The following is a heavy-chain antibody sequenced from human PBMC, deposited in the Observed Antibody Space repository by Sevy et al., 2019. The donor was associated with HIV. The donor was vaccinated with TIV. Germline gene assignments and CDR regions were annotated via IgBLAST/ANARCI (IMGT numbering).Heavy chain of an antibody. V-gene: IGHV3-30-3*01. D-gene: IGHD2-15*01. CDR2: ISYDGSNK. CDR3: ARGIVVVVAAGPWNY. CDR1: GFTFSSYA. J-gene: IGHJ4*02. Sequence: GGSLRLSCAASGFTFSSYAMHWVRQAPGKGLEWVAVISYDGSNKYYTDSLKGRFTISRDNSQNTLYLQMNSLRAEDTAVYYCARGIVVVVAAGPWNYWGQGTLVTVSS.